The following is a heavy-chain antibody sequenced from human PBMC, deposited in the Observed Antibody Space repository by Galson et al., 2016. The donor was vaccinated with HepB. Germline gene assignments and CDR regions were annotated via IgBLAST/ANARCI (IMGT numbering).Heavy chain of an antibody. Sequence: SVKVSCKASGGPLSHFAIAWVRQAPGQGLEHVGGIIPLFDAPDYSHKFRGRVTFTADSSTYTAYMELSSLRSDDTAVYYCARELNCTSGSCHSGNNWFDPWGQGTLVIVSS. CDR2: IIPLFDAP. V-gene: IGHV1-69*13. CDR1: GGPLSHFA. J-gene: IGHJ5*02. D-gene: IGHD2-15*01. CDR3: ARELNCTSGSCHSGNNWFDP.